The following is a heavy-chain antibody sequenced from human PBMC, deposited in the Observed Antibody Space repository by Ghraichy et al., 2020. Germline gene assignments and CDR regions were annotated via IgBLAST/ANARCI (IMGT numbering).Heavy chain of an antibody. D-gene: IGHD1-1*01. V-gene: IGHV3-21*01. CDR1: GFVFSSYS. Sequence: GESLNISCAASGFVFSSYSMNWVRQAPGKGLEWVSYISGSSNYIYYADALKGRFTISRDNAKKSLYLQMNSLRAEDTAVYYCARVGWNDYYYMDVWGKGTTVTVSS. J-gene: IGHJ6*03. CDR2: ISGSSNYI. CDR3: ARVGWNDYYYMDV.